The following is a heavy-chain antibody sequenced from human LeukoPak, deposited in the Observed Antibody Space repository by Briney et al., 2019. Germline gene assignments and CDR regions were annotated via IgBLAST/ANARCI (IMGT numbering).Heavy chain of an antibody. CDR2: INPNSGGT. J-gene: IGHJ4*02. CDR3: ARDLYCGGDCPAHFDY. CDR1: GYTFTGYY. Sequence: ASVKVSCKASGYTFTGYYMHWVRQAPGQGLEWMGWINPNSGGTNYAQKFQGRVTMTRDTSISTAYMELSRLRSDDTAVYYCARDLYCGGDCPAHFDYWGQGTLVTVSS. V-gene: IGHV1-2*02. D-gene: IGHD2-21*01.